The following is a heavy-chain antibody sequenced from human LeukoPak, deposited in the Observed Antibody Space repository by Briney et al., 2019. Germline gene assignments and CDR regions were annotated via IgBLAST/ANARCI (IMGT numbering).Heavy chain of an antibody. V-gene: IGHV1-2*02. Sequence: ASVKVSCKTSGYTFTDYYIHSLRQAPGQGLEWMGWINPNTGGTNYAQKLQGRVTLTRDTYISIVTMELSRLRFDDTPVFYFARARGNYYDSSGYYYFDYWGQRTLVTVSS. J-gene: IGHJ4*02. D-gene: IGHD3-22*01. CDR2: INPNTGGT. CDR3: ARARGNYYDSSGYYYFDY. CDR1: GYTFTDYY.